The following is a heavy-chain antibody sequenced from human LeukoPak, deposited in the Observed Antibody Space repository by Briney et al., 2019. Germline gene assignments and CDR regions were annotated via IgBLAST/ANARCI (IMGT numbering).Heavy chain of an antibody. CDR2: SNGDGSST. CDR3: ARAGYCSGGNCYSSYYDY. Sequence: KTGGSLRLSCAASGFTFSSYWMHWVRQAPGKGLLWVSRSNGDGSSTAYADSVKGRFTISRDNAKNTLYLQMNSLRAEDAALYYCARAGYCSGGNCYSSYYDYRGQGTLVTVSS. CDR1: GFTFSSYW. J-gene: IGHJ4*02. D-gene: IGHD2-15*01. V-gene: IGHV3-74*01.